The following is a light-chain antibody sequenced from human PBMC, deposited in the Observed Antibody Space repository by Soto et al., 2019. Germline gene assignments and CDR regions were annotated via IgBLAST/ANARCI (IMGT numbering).Light chain of an antibody. J-gene: IGKJ3*01. CDR2: DAS. V-gene: IGKV3-11*01. CDR3: QQRSNWVS. Sequence: EIMMTQSPVTLSVSPGERATLSCRASQSVHSNLAWYQQKPGQAPRLLIYDASNRATGIPARFSGSGSGTDFTPTISSLEPEDFAVYYCQQRSNWVSFGPGTKVD. CDR1: QSVHSN.